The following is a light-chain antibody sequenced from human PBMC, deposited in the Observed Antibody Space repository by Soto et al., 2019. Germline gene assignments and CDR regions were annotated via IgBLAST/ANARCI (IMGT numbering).Light chain of an antibody. Sequence: DIQLTQSPPFLSASVGDRVTITCLARQGISRYVAWYQQKPGKAPKLLIYGASSLQSGVQSRFSGSGSGTEFNLTIRSLQPEYSAAYYCQQLDGFPLTFGGGTTVEI. J-gene: IGKJ4*01. CDR3: QQLDGFPLT. CDR2: GAS. CDR1: QGISRY. V-gene: IGKV1-9*01.